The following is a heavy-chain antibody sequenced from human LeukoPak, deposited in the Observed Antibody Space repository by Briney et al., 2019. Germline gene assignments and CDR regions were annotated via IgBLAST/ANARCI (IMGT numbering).Heavy chain of an antibody. CDR3: ARDHRIGGS. CDR1: GFTVSSNY. J-gene: IGHJ4*02. V-gene: IGHV3-53*01. CDR2: IYEDGGT. Sequence: GGSLRLSCAASGFTVSSNYMSWVRQAPGKGLEWVSVIYEDGGTFYADSVKGRFTISRDNSKNTLYLQMSSLRAEDTAVYYCARDHRIGGSWGQRTLVTVSS. D-gene: IGHD3-16*01.